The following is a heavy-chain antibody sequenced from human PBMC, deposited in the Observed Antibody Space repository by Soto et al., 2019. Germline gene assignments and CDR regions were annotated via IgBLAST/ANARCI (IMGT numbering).Heavy chain of an antibody. CDR1: GFIFSGSA. J-gene: IGHJ6*02. CDR3: ARGQQAAIGDYYYHGLDV. CDR2: IRSRANNYAT. D-gene: IGHD3-10*01. Sequence: EVRLVESGGGLVQPGGSLKLSCAASGFIFSGSAIHWVRQAPGKGLEWVGRIRSRANNYATSSGASVRGRFNFFRDDSKNMAYLQMNTLKTEDTAIYYCARGQQAAIGDYYYHGLDVWGQGTSVTVSS. V-gene: IGHV3-73*02.